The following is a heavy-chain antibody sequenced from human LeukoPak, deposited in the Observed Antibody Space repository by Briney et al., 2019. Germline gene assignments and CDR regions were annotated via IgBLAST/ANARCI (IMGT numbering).Heavy chain of an antibody. J-gene: IGHJ4*02. CDR3: ARTRTGKPDF. D-gene: IGHD1-14*01. Sequence: ASVKVSCKASGYTFIVHYIHWVRQAPGQGLEWMGWVNPSSGGTNYAQKFQDRVTMTRDTSTNTAYMELSSLRSDDTAVYYCARTRTGKPDFWGQGTLVTVSS. V-gene: IGHV1-2*02. CDR1: GYTFIVHY. CDR2: VNPSSGGT.